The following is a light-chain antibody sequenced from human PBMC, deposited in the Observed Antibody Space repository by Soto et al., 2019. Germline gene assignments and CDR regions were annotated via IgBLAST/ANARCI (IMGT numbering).Light chain of an antibody. J-gene: IGLJ1*01. CDR3: SSYTPSNTRPIV. Sequence: QSVLTQPASVSGSPGQSITISCTGTSSDVGGYNYVSWYQHHPGKAPKLIIYDVSNRPSGVSNRFSGSKSGNTASLTISGLQPEDEADYYCSSYTPSNTRPIVFGTGTKVTVL. CDR1: SSDVGGYNY. V-gene: IGLV2-14*03. CDR2: DVS.